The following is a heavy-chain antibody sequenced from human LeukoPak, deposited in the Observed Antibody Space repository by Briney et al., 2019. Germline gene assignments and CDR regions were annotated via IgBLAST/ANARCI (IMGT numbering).Heavy chain of an antibody. CDR2: IYHSGST. J-gene: IGHJ4*02. Sequence: SETLSLTCTVSGGSLINYYWGWIRQPPGKGLEWIGYIYHSGSTYYNPSLKSRVTISVDRSKNQFSLKLSSVTAADTAVYYCARDGAAAAAGGYFDYWGQGTLVTVSS. CDR3: ARDGAAAAAGGYFDY. CDR1: GGSLINYY. D-gene: IGHD6-13*01. V-gene: IGHV4-59*12.